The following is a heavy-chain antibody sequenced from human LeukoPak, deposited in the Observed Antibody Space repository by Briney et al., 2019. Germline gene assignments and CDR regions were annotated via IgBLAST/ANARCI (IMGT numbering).Heavy chain of an antibody. D-gene: IGHD1-26*01. CDR2: INWNGGST. J-gene: IGHJ4*02. CDR1: GFTFSTYA. CDR3: AREEGGYFDY. Sequence: PGGSLRLSCAASGFTFSTYAMSWVRQAPGKGLEWVSGINWNGGSTGYADSVKGRFTISRDNAKNSLYLQMSSLRAEDTALYYCAREEGGYFDYWGQGTLVTVFS. V-gene: IGHV3-20*04.